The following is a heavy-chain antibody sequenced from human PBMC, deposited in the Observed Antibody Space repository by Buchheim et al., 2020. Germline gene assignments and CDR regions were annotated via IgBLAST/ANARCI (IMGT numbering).Heavy chain of an antibody. V-gene: IGHV4-59*01. D-gene: IGHD2-2*01. Sequence: QVQLQESGPGLVKPSETLSLTCTVSGGSISSYYWSWIRQPPGKGLEWIGYIYYSGSTNYNPSLKSRVTISVETSKNQLSLKLSSVTAADTAVYYCARVYEDIVVVPADPWWFDPWGQGTL. CDR1: GGSISSYY. J-gene: IGHJ5*02. CDR2: IYYSGST. CDR3: ARVYEDIVVVPADPWWFDP.